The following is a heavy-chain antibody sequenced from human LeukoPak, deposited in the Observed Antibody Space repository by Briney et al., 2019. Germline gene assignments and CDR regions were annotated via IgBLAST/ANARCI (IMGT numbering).Heavy chain of an antibody. CDR3: ARGGNDYDAFDI. Sequence: GGSLRLSCAASGFTFSTYGMNWVRQAPGKGLEWVSYISSVITTVYYADSVKGRFTISRDNAKNSLYLQMNSLRAEDTAVYYCARGGNDYDAFDIWGQGTMVTVSS. J-gene: IGHJ3*02. D-gene: IGHD4-11*01. V-gene: IGHV3-48*04. CDR2: ISSVITTV. CDR1: GFTFSTYG.